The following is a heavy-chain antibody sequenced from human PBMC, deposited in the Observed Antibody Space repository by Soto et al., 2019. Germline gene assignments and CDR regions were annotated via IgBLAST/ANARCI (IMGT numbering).Heavy chain of an antibody. D-gene: IGHD3-22*01. CDR1: GYKFTSSW. Sequence: GESLKISCRTSGYKFTSSWIAWVRQMPGKGLEWMGIIFPSDSDTRYSPSFQGQVTISADRPTSTVFLQWASLKASDTAVYFCARKDKSGYFNWFDPWGQGTLVTVS. V-gene: IGHV5-51*01. J-gene: IGHJ5*02. CDR2: IFPSDSDT. CDR3: ARKDKSGYFNWFDP.